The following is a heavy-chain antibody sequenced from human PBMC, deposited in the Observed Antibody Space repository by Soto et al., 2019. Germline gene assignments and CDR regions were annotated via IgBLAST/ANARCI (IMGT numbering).Heavy chain of an antibody. J-gene: IGHJ4*02. Sequence: PGGSLRLSCAASGFTFSSYAMHWVRQAPGKGLEWVAVISYDGSNKYYADSVKGRFTISRDNSKNTLYLQMNSLRAEDTAVYYCARDSRSGSWLYYFDYWGQGTLVTVSS. CDR3: ARDSRSGSWLYYFDY. V-gene: IGHV3-30-3*01. CDR1: GFTFSSYA. CDR2: ISYDGSNK. D-gene: IGHD6-13*01.